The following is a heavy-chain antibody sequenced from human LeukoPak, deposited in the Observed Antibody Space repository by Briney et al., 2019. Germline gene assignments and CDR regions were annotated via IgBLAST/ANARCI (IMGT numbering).Heavy chain of an antibody. CDR2: NYYSGST. CDR3: ARTTVTTHDY. V-gene: IGHV4-59*01. D-gene: IGHD4-17*01. Sequence: SETLSLTCTVSGGSISSYYWSWIRQPPGKGLEWIGYNYYSGSTNYNPSLKSRVTISVDTSKNQFSLKLSSVTAADTAVYYCARTTVTTHDYWGQGTLVTVSS. CDR1: GGSISSYY. J-gene: IGHJ4*02.